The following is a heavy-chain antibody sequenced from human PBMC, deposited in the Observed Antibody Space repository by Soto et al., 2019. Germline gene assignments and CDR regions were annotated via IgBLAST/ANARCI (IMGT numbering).Heavy chain of an antibody. J-gene: IGHJ6*02. CDR3: ARQIDDILTGYDYYYGMDV. CDR2: IYPGDADT. Sequence: VESLKISCKGSGYSFTSYWIGWVRQMPGKGLEWMGIIYPGDADTRYSPSFQGQVTISADKSISTAYLKWSSLKASDTPMYYCARQIDDILTGYDYYYGMDVWGQGTTVTVSS. V-gene: IGHV5-51*01. CDR1: GYSFTSYW. D-gene: IGHD3-9*01.